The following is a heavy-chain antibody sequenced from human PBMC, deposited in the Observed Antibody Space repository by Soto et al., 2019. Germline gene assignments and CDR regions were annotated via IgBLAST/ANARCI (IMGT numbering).Heavy chain of an antibody. CDR3: AVVDSTGNWFDP. D-gene: IGHD6-25*01. Sequence: SEALSLTCTVSGGSISSSDFYWGWLRQTPGKGLELIGSMYYSGSTYYNPSLKSRVSISVDTSRNQFTLKLISVTAADTAVYYCAVVDSTGNWFDPWGEGVLVT. V-gene: IGHV4-39*01. J-gene: IGHJ5*02. CDR2: MYYSGST. CDR1: GGSISSSDFY.